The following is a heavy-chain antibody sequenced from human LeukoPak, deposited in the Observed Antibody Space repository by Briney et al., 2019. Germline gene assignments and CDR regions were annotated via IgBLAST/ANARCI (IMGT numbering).Heavy chain of an antibody. J-gene: IGHJ5*02. V-gene: IGHV3-23*01. CDR2: ISGGGGTT. D-gene: IGHD6-6*01. Sequence: GGSLRLSCSASGFTFSSHAVNWVRQPPGKGLEWVSSISGGGGTTYYADSVKGRFTISRDNSKSTLYLQMNSLRADDTAVYYCARGPGAIAARPDIDPWGQGTLVTVSS. CDR1: GFTFSSHA. CDR3: ARGPGAIAARPDIDP.